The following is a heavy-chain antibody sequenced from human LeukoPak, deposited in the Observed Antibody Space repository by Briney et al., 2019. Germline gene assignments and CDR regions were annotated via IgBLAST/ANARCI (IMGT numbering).Heavy chain of an antibody. D-gene: IGHD4-17*01. V-gene: IGHV1-2*02. Sequence: EASVKVSRKASGYTFTGYYMHWVRQAPGQGLEWMGWINPNSGGTNYAQKFQGRVTMTRDTSISTAYMELSRLRSDDTAVYYCARDRDYGDYVRYYYMDVWGKGTTVTVTS. CDR2: INPNSGGT. J-gene: IGHJ6*03. CDR3: ARDRDYGDYVRYYYMDV. CDR1: GYTFTGYY.